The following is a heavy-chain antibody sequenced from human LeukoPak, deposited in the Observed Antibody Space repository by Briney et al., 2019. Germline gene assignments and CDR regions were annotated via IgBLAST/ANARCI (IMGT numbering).Heavy chain of an antibody. Sequence: MTSETLSLTCTVSGGSISNYYWSWIRQPPGKGLEWIGLIYNNGGTNYNPSLKSPVTISLDRSKNQFSLELSSVTAADTAVYYCARVGGDGYNTFDYWGQGTLVTVSS. V-gene: IGHV4-59*08. CDR1: GGSISNYY. D-gene: IGHD5-24*01. CDR3: ARVGGDGYNTFDY. J-gene: IGHJ4*02. CDR2: IYNNGGT.